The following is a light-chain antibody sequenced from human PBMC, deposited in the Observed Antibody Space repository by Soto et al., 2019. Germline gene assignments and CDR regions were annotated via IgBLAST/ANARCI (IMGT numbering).Light chain of an antibody. CDR1: RSVSSSY. J-gene: IGKJ1*01. CDR3: QQYGSSRT. V-gene: IGKV3-20*01. CDR2: GAS. Sequence: EIVLTQSPGTLSLSPGERATLSCRASRSVSSSYLAWYQQKPGQAPRPLIYGASSRATGIPDKFSGSGSGTDFTLTISRLEPEDFAVYYCQQYGSSRTFGQGTKVEIK.